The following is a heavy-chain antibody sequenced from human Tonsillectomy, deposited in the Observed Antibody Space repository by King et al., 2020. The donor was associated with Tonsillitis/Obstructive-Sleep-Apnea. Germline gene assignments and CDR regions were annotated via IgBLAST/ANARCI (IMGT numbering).Heavy chain of an antibody. CDR2: IYHSGNT. J-gene: IGHJ6*03. Sequence: VQLQESGPRLVKPSQTVSLTCTVSRGSVTSRGYYCTWIRHHPGKALEWIGYIYHSGNTHFNPSLEGNVTMSLDTSENLFSLKVNSVTVADTAVYYCARIIASRPTFYYMDVWGRGITVT. CDR1: RGSVTSRGYY. V-gene: IGHV4-31*01. D-gene: IGHD6-6*01. CDR3: ARIIASRPTFYYMDV.